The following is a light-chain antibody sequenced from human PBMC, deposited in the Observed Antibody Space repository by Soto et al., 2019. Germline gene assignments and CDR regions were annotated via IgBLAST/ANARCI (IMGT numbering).Light chain of an antibody. CDR1: SSDVGGYNY. Sequence: QSALTQPASVSGSPGQSSTISCTGTSSDVGGYNYVSWYQQHPGKAPKLMIYEVSNRPSGVSNRFSGSKSGNTASLTISGLQSDDEADYYCAAWDDSLNGRVFGTGTKLTVL. J-gene: IGLJ1*01. CDR3: AAWDDSLNGRV. V-gene: IGLV2-14*01. CDR2: EVS.